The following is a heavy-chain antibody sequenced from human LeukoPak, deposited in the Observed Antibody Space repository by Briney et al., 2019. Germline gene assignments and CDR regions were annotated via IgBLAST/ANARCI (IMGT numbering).Heavy chain of an antibody. D-gene: IGHD3-3*01. J-gene: IGHJ6*03. Sequence: SQTLSLTCTVSGGSISSGDYYWSWIRQPPGKGLEWIGYIYYSGSTYYNPSLKSRVTISVDTSKNQFSLKLSSVTAADTAVYYCARDPRYYDFWSGFYYYMDVWGKGTTVTVSS. CDR1: GGSISSGDYY. V-gene: IGHV4-30-4*08. CDR2: IYYSGST. CDR3: ARDPRYYDFWSGFYYYMDV.